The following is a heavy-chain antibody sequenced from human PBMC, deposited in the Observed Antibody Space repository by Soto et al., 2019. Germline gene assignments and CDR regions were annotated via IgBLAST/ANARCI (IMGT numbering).Heavy chain of an antibody. CDR1: GGTFSSYA. Sequence: QVQLVQSGAEVKKPGSSVKVSCKASGGTFSSYAISWVRQAPGQGLEWMGGIIPIFGTANYAQKFQGRVTITADESTSTAYMELSSLRSEDTAVYYCAREAHSSSWHITVGYYGMDVWGQGTTVTVSS. V-gene: IGHV1-69*01. CDR2: IIPIFGTA. J-gene: IGHJ6*02. D-gene: IGHD6-13*01. CDR3: AREAHSSSWHITVGYYGMDV.